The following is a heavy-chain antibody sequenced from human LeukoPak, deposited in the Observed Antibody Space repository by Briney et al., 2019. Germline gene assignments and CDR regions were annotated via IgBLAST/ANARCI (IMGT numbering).Heavy chain of an antibody. Sequence: GGSPRLSCAASGFTFSTYAMSWVRQAPGSGLEWVSGISGSGVSTYYAGSVKGRFTISRDNSKNTLYLQMNSLRAEDTAAYYCANDGSGNYFDNWGQGTLVTVSS. J-gene: IGHJ4*02. V-gene: IGHV3-23*01. CDR2: ISGSGVST. CDR1: GFTFSTYA. CDR3: ANDGSGNYFDN. D-gene: IGHD3-10*01.